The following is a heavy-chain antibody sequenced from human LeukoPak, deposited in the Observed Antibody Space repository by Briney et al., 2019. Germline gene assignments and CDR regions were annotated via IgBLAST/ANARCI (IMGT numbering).Heavy chain of an antibody. D-gene: IGHD1-26*01. V-gene: IGHV3-49*03. CDR2: IRSKAYGGTT. Sequence: PGGSLRLSCTASGFTFGDYAMSWFRQAPGKGLEWVGFIRSKAYGGTTEYAASVKGRFTISRDDSKSIAYPQMNGLKTEDTAVYYCTRDSYSGSYTPFFDYWGQGTLVTVSS. CDR3: TRDSYSGSYTPFFDY. J-gene: IGHJ4*02. CDR1: GFTFGDYA.